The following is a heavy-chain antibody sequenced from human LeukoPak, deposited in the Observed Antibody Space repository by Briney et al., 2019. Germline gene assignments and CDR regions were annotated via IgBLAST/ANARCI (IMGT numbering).Heavy chain of an antibody. CDR1: GFTVSSSY. Sequence: GGSLRLSCAASGFTVSSSYMSWVRQAPGQGLGWVSVIYSGGSTYYAHSLRGRFTISRDNSKNTLYLQMNSLRAEDTAVYYCARDRGSNSFFDYWGQGTLVTVSS. J-gene: IGHJ4*02. CDR2: IYSGGST. CDR3: ARDRGSNSFFDY. D-gene: IGHD2/OR15-2a*01. V-gene: IGHV3-53*01.